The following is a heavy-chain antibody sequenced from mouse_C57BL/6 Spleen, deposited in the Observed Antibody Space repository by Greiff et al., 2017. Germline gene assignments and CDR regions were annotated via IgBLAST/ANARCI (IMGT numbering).Heavy chain of an antibody. CDR3: ARSEDAMDY. V-gene: IGHV1-69*01. Sequence: QVQLQQPGAELVIPGASVKLSCKASGYTFTSYWMHWVKQRPGQGLEWIGEIDPSDSYTNYNQKFKGKSTLTVDKSSSTAYMQLSSLTSEDSAVYYCARSEDAMDYWGQGTSVTVSS. CDR2: IDPSDSYT. J-gene: IGHJ4*01. CDR1: GYTFTSYW.